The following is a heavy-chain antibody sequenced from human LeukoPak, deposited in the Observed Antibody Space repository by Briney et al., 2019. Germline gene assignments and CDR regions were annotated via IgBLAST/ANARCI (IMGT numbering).Heavy chain of an antibody. V-gene: IGHV1-2*06. D-gene: IGHD3-10*01. Sequence: ASVKVSCKASGYTFTGYYMHWVRQAPGQGLEWMGRINPNSGGTNYAQKFQGRVTMTRDTSISTAYMELSRLRSDDTAVYYCARDPDYYGSGSYYNGGDYWGQGTLVTVSS. CDR3: ARDPDYYGSGSYYNGGDY. J-gene: IGHJ4*02. CDR2: INPNSGGT. CDR1: GYTFTGYY.